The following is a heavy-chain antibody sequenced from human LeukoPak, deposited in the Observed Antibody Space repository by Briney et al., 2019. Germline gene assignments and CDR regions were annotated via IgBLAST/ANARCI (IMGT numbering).Heavy chain of an antibody. Sequence: PSETLSLTCTVPGGSISSGGYYWSWIRQHPGKGLEWIGYIYYSGSTYYNPSLKSRVTISVDTSKNQFSLKLSSVTAADTAVYYCARAHYGDYQVEWFDYWGQGTLVTVSS. CDR2: IYYSGST. V-gene: IGHV4-31*03. CDR3: ARAHYGDYQVEWFDY. CDR1: GGSISSGGYY. D-gene: IGHD4-17*01. J-gene: IGHJ4*02.